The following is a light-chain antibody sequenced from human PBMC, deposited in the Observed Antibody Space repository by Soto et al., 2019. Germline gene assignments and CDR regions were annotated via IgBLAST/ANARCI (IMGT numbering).Light chain of an antibody. J-gene: IGKJ1*01. Sequence: DIQMTQSPSSLSASVGDRVTITCRASRGIDIYLNWYHQKTGKAPKLLIYAASNLQTGVPSRFSGSGSGTDFTLTISSLQPEDFATYYCQQSYSTPVTFGQGTKV. CDR1: RGIDIY. CDR2: AAS. CDR3: QQSYSTPVT. V-gene: IGKV1-39*01.